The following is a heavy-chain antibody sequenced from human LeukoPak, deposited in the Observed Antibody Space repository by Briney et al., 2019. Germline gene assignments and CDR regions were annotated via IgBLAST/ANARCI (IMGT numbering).Heavy chain of an antibody. Sequence: GGSLRPSCAASGFTVSSNYMSWVRQAPGRGRECVSVSYSGGSTYYADSVKGRFTISRDNSKNTLYLQMDSLRAEDTAVYYCVVVVTDYYYFDYWGRGTLVTVSS. D-gene: IGHD2-21*02. J-gene: IGHJ4*02. CDR2: SYSGGST. CDR3: VVVVTDYYYFDY. CDR1: GFTVSSNY. V-gene: IGHV3-53*01.